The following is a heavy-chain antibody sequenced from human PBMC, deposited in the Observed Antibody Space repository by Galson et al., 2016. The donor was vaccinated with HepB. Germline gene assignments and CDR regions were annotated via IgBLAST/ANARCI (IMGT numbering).Heavy chain of an antibody. J-gene: IGHJ4*02. CDR1: GFSFDDYA. D-gene: IGHD3-9*01. Sequence: SLRLSCAASGFSFDDYAMHWVRQAPGKGLEWVSGISWSSGSIGYADSVKGRFTISRDNAKNSLYLQMNSLRAEDTALYYCTKDNDIPTPRGSAGFDYWGQGTLVTVSS. CDR2: ISWSSGSI. CDR3: TKDNDIPTPRGSAGFDY. V-gene: IGHV3-9*01.